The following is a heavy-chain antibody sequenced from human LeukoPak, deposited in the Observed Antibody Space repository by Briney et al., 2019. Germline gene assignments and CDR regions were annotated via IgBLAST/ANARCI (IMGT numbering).Heavy chain of an antibody. CDR1: GFTFSTYS. J-gene: IGHJ4*02. V-gene: IGHV3-48*02. Sequence: QSGGSLRLSCEASGFTFSTYSMNWVRQAPGKGLEWVSHISSDIFGTTYYAESVKGRFTVSRDNAKNSVYLHMNSLRDEDTAVYYCARDRDGSGWPLFDSWGPGALVTVSS. CDR2: ISSDIFGTT. D-gene: IGHD6-25*01. CDR3: ARDRDGSGWPLFDS.